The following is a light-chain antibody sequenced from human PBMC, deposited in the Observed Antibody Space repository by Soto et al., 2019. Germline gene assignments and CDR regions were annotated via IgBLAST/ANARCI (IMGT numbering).Light chain of an antibody. V-gene: IGKV3-11*01. J-gene: IGKJ1*01. Sequence: EIVLTQSPATLSLSPGERATLSCRASQSVSSYLAWYQQKPGQAPRLLIFDASNRATGIPARFSGRGSGTAFTLTISSLEPEDFAVYYCQQRSNWPPWTFGQGTKVEIK. CDR2: DAS. CDR3: QQRSNWPPWT. CDR1: QSVSSY.